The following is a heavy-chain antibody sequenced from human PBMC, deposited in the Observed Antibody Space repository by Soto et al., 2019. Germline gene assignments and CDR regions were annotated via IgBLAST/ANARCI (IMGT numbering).Heavy chain of an antibody. CDR2: ISYDGSSK. CDR3: AKDRGDYDFWSGYPDDAFDI. D-gene: IGHD3-3*01. Sequence: SLRLSCAASGFTFSSYGMHWVRQAPGKGLEWVAVISYDGSSKYYADSVKGRFTISRDNSKNTLYLQMNSLRAEDTAVYYCAKDRGDYDFWSGYPDDAFDIWGQGTMVTVSS. CDR1: GFTFSSYG. J-gene: IGHJ3*02. V-gene: IGHV3-30*18.